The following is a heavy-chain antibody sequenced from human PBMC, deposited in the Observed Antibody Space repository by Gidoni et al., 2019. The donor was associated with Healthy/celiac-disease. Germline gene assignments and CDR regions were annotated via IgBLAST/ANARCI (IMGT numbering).Heavy chain of an antibody. J-gene: IGHJ4*02. V-gene: IGHV3-9*01. CDR3: AKDIARYYYDSSGSDY. CDR2: ISWNSGSI. Sequence: EVQLVESGGGLVQPGRSLRLSCSASGFTFDDYAMHWVRQAPGKGLEWVSGISWNSGSIGYADSVKGRFTISRDNAKNSLYLQMNSLRAEDTALYYCAKDIARYYYDSSGSDYWGQGTLVTVSS. D-gene: IGHD3-22*01. CDR1: GFTFDDYA.